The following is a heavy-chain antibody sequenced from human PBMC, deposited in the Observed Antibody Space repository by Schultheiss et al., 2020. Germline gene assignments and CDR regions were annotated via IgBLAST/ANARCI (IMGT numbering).Heavy chain of an antibody. Sequence: GGSLRLSCAASGFTFSSYDMHWVRQATGKGLEWVSAIGTAGDTYYPGSVKGRFTISRENAKNSLYLQMNSLRAGDTAVYYCARGLVNYYYYYMDVWGKGTPVTVSS. CDR3: ARGLVNYYYYYMDV. CDR2: IGTAGDT. J-gene: IGHJ6*03. D-gene: IGHD2-21*01. V-gene: IGHV3-13*01. CDR1: GFTFSSYD.